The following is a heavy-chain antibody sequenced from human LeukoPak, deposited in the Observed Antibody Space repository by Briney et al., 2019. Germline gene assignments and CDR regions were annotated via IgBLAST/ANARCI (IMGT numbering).Heavy chain of an antibody. V-gene: IGHV1-69*13. Sequence: AVKVSCKASGGTFISYAISWVGQAPGQGREWMGGIIPIFGTENYAQKFQGRVPITADESTSTAYMKLSSLRSEDTAVYYCARVKYCGGDCYSHFDYWGQGTLVTVSS. CDR2: IIPIFGTE. J-gene: IGHJ4*02. CDR1: GGTFISYA. D-gene: IGHD2-21*01. CDR3: ARVKYCGGDCYSHFDY.